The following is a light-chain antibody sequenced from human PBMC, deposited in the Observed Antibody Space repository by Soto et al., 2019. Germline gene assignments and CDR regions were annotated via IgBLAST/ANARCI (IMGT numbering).Light chain of an antibody. Sequence: DAVMTQSPLSLPVTLGQPASISCRSSQSLVYSNGNSYLHWFQQRPGQSPRRLIYMVSNRDSGVRDRFSGRWSGTDFTLRISRVEVEDVGVYYCMQGTHWPWTLGQGTKVEIK. CDR1: QSLVYSNGNSY. CDR3: MQGTHWPWT. CDR2: MVS. V-gene: IGKV2-30*01. J-gene: IGKJ1*01.